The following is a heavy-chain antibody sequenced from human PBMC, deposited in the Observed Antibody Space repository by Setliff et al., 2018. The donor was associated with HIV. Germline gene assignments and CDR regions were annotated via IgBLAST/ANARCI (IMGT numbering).Heavy chain of an antibody. V-gene: IGHV3-64D*09. CDR2: ISSNGGST. CDR1: GFTFSSYA. Sequence: GGSLRLSCSASGFTFSSYAMHWVRQAPGKGLEYVSAISSNGGSTYYADSVKGRFTISRDNSKNTLYLQMSSLRAEDTAVYYCVKGGYNFWSGYPDAFDIWGQGTMVTV. D-gene: IGHD3-3*01. J-gene: IGHJ3*02. CDR3: VKGGYNFWSGYPDAFDI.